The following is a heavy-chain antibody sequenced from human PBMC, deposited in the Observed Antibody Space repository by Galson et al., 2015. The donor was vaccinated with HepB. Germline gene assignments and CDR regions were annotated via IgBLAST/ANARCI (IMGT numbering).Heavy chain of an antibody. CDR3: ARGALVVAVGATQNNWFDP. D-gene: IGHD2-15*01. CDR2: ISPHNRYT. Sequence: SVKVSCKASGYTFSSPSITWVRQAPGQGLEWVGWISPHNRYTNYAQNFQGRVTMTTDTSTTTAYMELRSLRSDDTAVYYCARGALVVAVGATQNNWFDPWGRGTLVTVSS. V-gene: IGHV1-18*01. J-gene: IGHJ5*02. CDR1: GYTFSSPS.